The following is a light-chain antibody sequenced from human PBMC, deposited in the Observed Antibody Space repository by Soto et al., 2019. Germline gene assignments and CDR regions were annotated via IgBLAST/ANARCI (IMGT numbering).Light chain of an antibody. CDR1: QSVSSS. Sequence: EIVMTQSPATLSVSPGERATLSCRASQSVSSSLAWYQQKPGQAPRLLIYGASTRATGIPARFSGSGSGTEFTLTISSLQSEDFAVYYCQQYNNWRGTFGQGTKVEIK. CDR3: QQYNNWRGT. CDR2: GAS. J-gene: IGKJ1*01. V-gene: IGKV3-15*01.